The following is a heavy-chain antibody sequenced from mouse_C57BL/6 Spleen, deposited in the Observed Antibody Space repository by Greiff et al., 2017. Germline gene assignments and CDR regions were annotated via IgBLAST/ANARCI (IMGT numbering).Heavy chain of an antibody. Sequence: EVQLQESGPELVKPGASVKISCKASGYSFTDYNMNWVKQSNGKSLEWIGVINPNYGTTSYNQKFKGKATLTVDQSSSTAYMQLNSLTSEDSAVYFCVREHYNGSAWFAYWGQGTLVTVSA. V-gene: IGHV1-39*01. CDR3: VREHYNGSAWFAY. CDR2: INPNYGTT. D-gene: IGHD1-1*01. J-gene: IGHJ3*01. CDR1: GYSFTDYN.